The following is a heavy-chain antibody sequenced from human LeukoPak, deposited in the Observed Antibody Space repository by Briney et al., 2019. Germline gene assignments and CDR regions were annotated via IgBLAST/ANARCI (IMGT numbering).Heavy chain of an antibody. Sequence: PGGSLRLSCAASGFTFSSYAMHWVRQAPGKGLEWVAVISYDGSNKYYADSVKGRFTISRDNSKNTVYLQMNSLRAEDTAVYYCAKGTIYGSAWYYFDYWGQGTLVTVSS. CDR2: ISYDGSNK. CDR1: GFTFSSYA. V-gene: IGHV3-30-3*01. J-gene: IGHJ4*02. CDR3: AKGTIYGSAWYYFDY. D-gene: IGHD2-15*01.